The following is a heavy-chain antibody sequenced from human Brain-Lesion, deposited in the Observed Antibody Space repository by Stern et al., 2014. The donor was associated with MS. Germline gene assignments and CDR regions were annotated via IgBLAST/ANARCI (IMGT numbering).Heavy chain of an antibody. V-gene: IGHV4-61*02. D-gene: IGHD2-2*01. Sequence: VQLVQSGPGLVKPSQTLSLSCTVSGGSISSGGYYWSWIRQPAGKGLEWIGGTFNSGSTSYTPPLKSRVTIPIDTSKNQFSLRLNPMAAADTAVYYCARGRVVPGFQYYATDVWGQGTTVIVSS. CDR3: ARGRVVPGFQYYATDV. CDR1: GGSISSGGYY. CDR2: TFNSGST. J-gene: IGHJ6*02.